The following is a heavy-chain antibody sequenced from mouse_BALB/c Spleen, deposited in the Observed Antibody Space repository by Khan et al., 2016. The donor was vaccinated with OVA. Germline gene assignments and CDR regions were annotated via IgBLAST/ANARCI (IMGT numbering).Heavy chain of an antibody. V-gene: IGHV1-63*02. Sequence: VQLQQPGPELVRPGTSVKISCKASGYTFTNYWLGWVKQRPGHGLDWIGDFYPGGGFTNYNEKFKGKATLTADTSSSSAYMQIISLTSEDSAVYFCARWATWYFDVWGAGTTVTVSS. CDR2: FYPGGGFT. CDR1: GYTFTNYW. D-gene: IGHD3-1*01. CDR3: ARWATWYFDV. J-gene: IGHJ1*01.